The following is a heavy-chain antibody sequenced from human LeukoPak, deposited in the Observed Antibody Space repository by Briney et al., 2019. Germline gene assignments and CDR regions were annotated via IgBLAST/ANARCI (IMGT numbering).Heavy chain of an antibody. CDR3: ARGQTGRSSHYFDY. D-gene: IGHD3-9*01. Sequence: GSLRLSCAASGFTFSDAWMNWVRQAPGKGLEWIGEINHSGSTNYNPSLKSRVTISVDTSKNQFSLKLSSVTAADTAVYYCARGQTGRSSHYFDYWGQGTLVTVSS. V-gene: IGHV4-34*01. J-gene: IGHJ4*02. CDR2: INHSGST. CDR1: GFTFSDAW.